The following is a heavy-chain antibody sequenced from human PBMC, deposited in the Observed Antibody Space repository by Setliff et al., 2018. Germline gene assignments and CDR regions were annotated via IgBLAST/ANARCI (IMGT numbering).Heavy chain of an antibody. CDR3: ARDREYCSRTSCYIDY. Sequence: ASVKVSCKASGFSFSTYAMHWVRQAPGQRLEWMGWINGGNGNTKYSQKFQGRITITRDTSASTAYMEMSSLRSEDTAVYYCARDREYCSRTSCYIDYWGQGALVTVSS. D-gene: IGHD2-2*02. V-gene: IGHV1-3*01. CDR2: INGGNGNT. CDR1: GFSFSTYA. J-gene: IGHJ4*02.